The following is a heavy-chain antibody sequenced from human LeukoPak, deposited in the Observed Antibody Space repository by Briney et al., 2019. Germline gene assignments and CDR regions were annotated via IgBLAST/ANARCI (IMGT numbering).Heavy chain of an antibody. J-gene: IGHJ6*03. V-gene: IGHV4-39*01. Sequence: SETLSLTCTVSGGSISSSSYYWGWIRQPPGKGLEWIGSIYYSGSTYYNPSLKRRFTIPVDTSKDQFSLKLSSVTAAATAVYYCARHCYGSGSHIYYYYYMDVWGKGTTVTVSS. D-gene: IGHD3-10*01. CDR3: ARHCYGSGSHIYYYYYMDV. CDR2: IYYSGST. CDR1: GGSISSSSYY.